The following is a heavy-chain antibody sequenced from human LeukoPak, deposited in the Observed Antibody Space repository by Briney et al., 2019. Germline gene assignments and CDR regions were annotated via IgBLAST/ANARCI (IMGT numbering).Heavy chain of an antibody. V-gene: IGHV1-18*01. Sequence: ASVKVSCKASGYTFTSYGISWVRQAPGQGLEWMGWISIYNGKINYAQKFQGRVTMTTDTSTSTAYMELRSLRSDDTAVYYCARDVYNAFDIWGQGTMVTVSS. CDR1: GYTFTSYG. CDR3: ARDVYNAFDI. CDR2: ISIYNGKI. J-gene: IGHJ3*02. D-gene: IGHD1-1*01.